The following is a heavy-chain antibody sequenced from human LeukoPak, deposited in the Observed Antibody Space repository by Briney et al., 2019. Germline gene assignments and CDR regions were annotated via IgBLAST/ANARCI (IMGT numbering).Heavy chain of an antibody. CDR3: TRNFMVATDYFDY. D-gene: IGHD5-12*01. Sequence: PGGSLRLSCTASGFTFGDYAMSWFRQAPGKGLEWVGFIRSKAYGGTTEYAASVKGRFTISRDDSKSIAYLQMNSLKTEDTAVYYCTRNFMVATDYFDYWGQGTLVTVSS. J-gene: IGHJ4*02. CDR1: GFTFGDYA. CDR2: IRSKAYGGTT. V-gene: IGHV3-49*03.